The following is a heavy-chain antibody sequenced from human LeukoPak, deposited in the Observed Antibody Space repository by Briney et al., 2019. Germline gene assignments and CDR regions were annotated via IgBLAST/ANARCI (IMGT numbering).Heavy chain of an antibody. CDR2: ISRNSGSI. CDR3: AKGEYAFDI. Sequence: GGSLRLSCAASGFTFDDYAMHWVRQAPGKGLEWVSGISRNSGSIGYADSVKGRFTISRDNAKNSLYLQMNSLRAEDTALYYCAKGEYAFDIWGQGTMVTVSS. J-gene: IGHJ3*02. CDR1: GFTFDDYA. V-gene: IGHV3-9*01.